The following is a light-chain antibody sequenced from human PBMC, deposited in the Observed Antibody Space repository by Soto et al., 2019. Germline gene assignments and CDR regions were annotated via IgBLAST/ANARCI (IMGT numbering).Light chain of an antibody. CDR2: WAS. V-gene: IGKV4-1*01. CDR1: QSVLYSSDNKNY. Sequence: DIVMTQSPDSLAVSLGERATINCKSSQSVLYSSDNKNYLTWYQQKPGQPPKLLIYWASTRESGVPDRFSGSGPGTDFTLTISSLQAEDVAVYYCQQYYSIPITFGQGTRLEIK. CDR3: QQYYSIPIT. J-gene: IGKJ5*01.